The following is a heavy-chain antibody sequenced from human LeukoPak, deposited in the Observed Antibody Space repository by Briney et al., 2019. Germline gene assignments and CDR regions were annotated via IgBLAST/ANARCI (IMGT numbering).Heavy chain of an antibody. CDR1: GFTFSNAW. V-gene: IGHV4-59*01. Sequence: GSLRLSCAASGFTFSNAWMSWVRQPPGKGLEWIGYIHYSGVTDYNPSLRSRVTMSMDSSKNQFSLRLTSVTAADTAVYYCASTGPGGYWGQGILVTVSS. CDR2: IHYSGVT. CDR3: ASTGPGGY. D-gene: IGHD1-14*01. J-gene: IGHJ4*02.